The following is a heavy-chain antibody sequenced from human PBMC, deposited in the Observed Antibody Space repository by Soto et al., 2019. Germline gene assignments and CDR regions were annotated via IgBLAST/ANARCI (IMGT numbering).Heavy chain of an antibody. J-gene: IGHJ3*02. CDR1: GFTFSGSA. CDR2: IRSKANSYAT. D-gene: IGHD3-10*01. V-gene: IGHV3-73*01. CDR3: AKELLWFGELLLDAFDI. Sequence: PGGSLRLSCAASGFTFSGSAMHWVRQASGKGLEWVGRIRSKANSYATAYAASVKGRFTISRDDSKNTAYLQMNSLKTEDTAVYYCAKELLWFGELLLDAFDIWGQGTMVTVSS.